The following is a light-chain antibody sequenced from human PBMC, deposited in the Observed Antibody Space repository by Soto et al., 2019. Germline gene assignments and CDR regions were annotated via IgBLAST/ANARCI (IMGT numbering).Light chain of an antibody. J-gene: IGLJ3*02. CDR2: LEYRGTY. CDR1: SGHSTNI. CDR3: EAWDSNTRV. V-gene: IGLV4-60*02. Sequence: QPVLTQSSSASASLGSSVKLTCTLSSGHSTNIIAWHQKQPGKAPHFLMRLEYRGTYSKASGVADRFSGSSSGADRYLTISNLQFEDEADYYCEAWDSNTRVFGGGTQLTVL.